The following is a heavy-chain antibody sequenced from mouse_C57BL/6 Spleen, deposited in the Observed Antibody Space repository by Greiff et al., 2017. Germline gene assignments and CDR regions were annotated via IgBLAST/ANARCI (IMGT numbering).Heavy chain of an antibody. CDR2: IWSGGST. CDR3: ARNWGWEHFDY. D-gene: IGHD3-3*01. J-gene: IGHJ2*01. CDR1: GFSLTSYG. Sequence: QVQLKQSGPGLVQPSQSLSITCPVSGFSLTSYGVHWVRQSPGKGLEWLGVIWSGGSTDYNAAFISRLSISKDNSKSQVFFKMNSLQADDTAIYYCARNWGWEHFDYWGQGTTLTVSS. V-gene: IGHV2-2*01.